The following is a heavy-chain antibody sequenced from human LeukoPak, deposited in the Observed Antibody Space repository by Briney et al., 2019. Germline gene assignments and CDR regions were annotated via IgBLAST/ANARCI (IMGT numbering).Heavy chain of an antibody. CDR3: ARVAYCGGDCYSYFDY. Sequence: PSETPSLTRTVSGGSISSYYWSWIRQPAGKGLEWIGRIYTSGSTNYNPSLKSRVTMSVDTPKNQFSLKLSSVTAADTAVYYCARVAYCGGDCYSYFDYWGQGTLVTVSS. CDR2: IYTSGST. V-gene: IGHV4-4*07. J-gene: IGHJ4*02. D-gene: IGHD2-21*02. CDR1: GGSISSYY.